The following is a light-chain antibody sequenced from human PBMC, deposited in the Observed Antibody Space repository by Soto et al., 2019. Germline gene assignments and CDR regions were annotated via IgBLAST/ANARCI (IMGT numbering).Light chain of an antibody. CDR1: QTISSW. V-gene: IGKV1-12*01. Sequence: DIRITQSPSTVSVSVGDRVTITCLASQTISSWLAWYQQKPGKAPKLLIYAASSLQSGVPSRFSGSGSGTDFTLTISSLQPEDFATYYCQQANSFPLTFGGGTKVDIK. CDR2: AAS. J-gene: IGKJ4*01. CDR3: QQANSFPLT.